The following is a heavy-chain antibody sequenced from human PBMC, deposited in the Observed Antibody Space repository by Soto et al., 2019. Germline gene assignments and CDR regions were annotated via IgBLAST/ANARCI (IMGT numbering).Heavy chain of an antibody. CDR2: ISGSGGST. V-gene: IGHV3-23*01. CDR1: GFTFSSYA. Sequence: EVQLLESGGGLVQPGGSLRLSCAASGFTFSSYAMSWVRQAPGKGLEWVSAISGSGGSTYYADSVKGRFTISRDNSKNTLYLQMTSLRAEDTAVYYCAKDRPPKTYCYDSSGYHDAFDIWGQGTMVTVSS. CDR3: AKDRPPKTYCYDSSGYHDAFDI. D-gene: IGHD3-22*01. J-gene: IGHJ3*02.